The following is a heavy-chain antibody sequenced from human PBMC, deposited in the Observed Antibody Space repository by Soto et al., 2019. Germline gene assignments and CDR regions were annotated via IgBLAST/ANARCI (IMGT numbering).Heavy chain of an antibody. D-gene: IGHD2-15*01. Sequence: VGSLRLSCAASGFTFSSYSMNWVRQAPGKGLEWVSSISSSSSYIYYADSVKGRFTISRDNAKNSLYLQMNSLRAEDTAVYYCARDPLLGGAFDIWGQGTMVTVSS. V-gene: IGHV3-21*01. CDR2: ISSSSSYI. J-gene: IGHJ3*02. CDR3: ARDPLLGGAFDI. CDR1: GFTFSSYS.